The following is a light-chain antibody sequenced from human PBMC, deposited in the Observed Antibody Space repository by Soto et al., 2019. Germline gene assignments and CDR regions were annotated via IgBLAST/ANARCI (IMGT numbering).Light chain of an antibody. CDR3: QQYYTRPRT. J-gene: IGKJ1*01. Sequence: DIVMTQSPSTLSVSPGDRATLSCRASQSVTSSLAWYQQRPGKAPRLLFNDAATRATSSPARCSSGGAGAEFTPTTISLQSEDFAVYYCQQYYTRPRTFGQGTKVDIK. V-gene: IGKV3-15*01. CDR2: DAA. CDR1: QSVTSS.